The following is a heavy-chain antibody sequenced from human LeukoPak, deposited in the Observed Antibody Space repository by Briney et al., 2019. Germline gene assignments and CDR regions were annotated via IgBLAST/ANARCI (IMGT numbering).Heavy chain of an antibody. CDR2: IYYSGST. Sequence: SXXLSLTCTVSGGSISSYYWSWIRQPPGKGLEWVGYIYYSGSTNYNPSLKSRVTISVDTSKNQFSLKLSSVTAADTAVYYCARATTVTTMFDYWGQGTLVTVSS. V-gene: IGHV4-59*01. CDR1: GGSISSYY. D-gene: IGHD4-17*01. J-gene: IGHJ4*02. CDR3: ARATTVTTMFDY.